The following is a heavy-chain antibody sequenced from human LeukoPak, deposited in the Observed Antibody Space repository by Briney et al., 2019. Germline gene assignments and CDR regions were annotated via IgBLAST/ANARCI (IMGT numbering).Heavy chain of an antibody. V-gene: IGHV4-39*01. Sequence: SETLSLTCTVSGGSISSRSYYWGWIRQPPGKGLEWIGTIYYSGNTYYNPSLMSRVTISVDTSKNQFSLKLSSVTAADTAIYYCERLADWSDAFDIWGQGTMVTVSA. CDR3: ERLADWSDAFDI. CDR1: GGSISSRSYY. J-gene: IGHJ3*02. CDR2: IYYSGNT. D-gene: IGHD3-9*01.